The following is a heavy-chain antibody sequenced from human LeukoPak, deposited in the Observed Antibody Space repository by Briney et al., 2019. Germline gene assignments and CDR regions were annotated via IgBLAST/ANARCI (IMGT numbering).Heavy chain of an antibody. CDR3: ARHEVVDLAVAFDI. CDR2: IYYSGST. CDR1: GGSISSYY. J-gene: IGHJ3*02. V-gene: IGHV4-59*04. Sequence: QASETLSLTCTVSGGSISSYYWSWIRQPPGKGLEWIGYIYYSGSTYYNPSLKSRVTISVDTSKNQFSLKLSSVTAADTAVYYCARHEVVDLAVAFDIWGQGTMVTVSS. D-gene: IGHD2-15*01.